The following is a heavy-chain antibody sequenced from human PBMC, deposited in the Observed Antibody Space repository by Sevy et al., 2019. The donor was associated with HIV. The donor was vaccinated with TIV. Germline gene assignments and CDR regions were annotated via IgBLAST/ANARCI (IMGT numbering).Heavy chain of an antibody. J-gene: IGHJ6*02. V-gene: IGHV3-30*18. Sequence: GGSLRLSCAAAGFSFSRYGMHWARQAPGMGLEWVAVISNDGSDKEYADSVKGRFIVSRDNSKDTVYLQMNSLRPDDTAVYYCANSRGRYEGSSWLYYYYLMDVWGQRTTVTVSS. CDR3: ANSRGRYEGSSWLYYYYLMDV. D-gene: IGHD6-13*01. CDR1: GFSFSRYG. CDR2: ISNDGSDK.